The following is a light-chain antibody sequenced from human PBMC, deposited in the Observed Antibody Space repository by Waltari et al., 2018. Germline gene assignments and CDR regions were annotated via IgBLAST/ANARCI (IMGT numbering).Light chain of an antibody. J-gene: IGKJ4*01. CDR3: QQFGSSPFT. CDR1: ESVSSSH. V-gene: IGKV3-20*01. Sequence: EIVLTQSPGTLSLSPGERATLSCRASESVSSSHLAWYQQKPGQAPRLLVYAESSRATGIPDRFSGSGSGTAFTLTISRLEPEDFAVYYCQQFGSSPFTFGGGTKVEIK. CDR2: AES.